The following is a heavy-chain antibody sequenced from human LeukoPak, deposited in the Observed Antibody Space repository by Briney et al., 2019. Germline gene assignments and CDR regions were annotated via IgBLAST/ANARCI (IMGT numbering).Heavy chain of an antibody. D-gene: IGHD2-15*01. CDR1: GLIFSSYI. Sequence: GGSLRLPCSASGLIFSSYILKWVRQPPGKGLEWVASVSNSVFCVYYADYVNGQFPMTRDNGKTSLFLQMNSLTAEDTAVYFCARHMTPESTTPYYYGMDVWGQGTTVTVSS. CDR3: ARHMTPESTTPYYYGMDV. V-gene: IGHV3-21*01. J-gene: IGHJ6*02. CDR2: VSNSVFCV.